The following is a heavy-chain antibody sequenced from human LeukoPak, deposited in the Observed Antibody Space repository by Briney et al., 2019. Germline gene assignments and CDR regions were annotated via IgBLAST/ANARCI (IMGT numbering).Heavy chain of an antibody. CDR3: ARLYGDYDY. Sequence: PSETLSLTCTVSGGSITSGDYYWSWIRQPPGKGLEWIGYIYYSGSTYYNPSLNSRVTISVDTSKNQFSLKLSSVTAADTAVYYGARLYGDYDYWGQGTLVTVSS. J-gene: IGHJ4*02. D-gene: IGHD4-17*01. V-gene: IGHV4-30-4*01. CDR2: IYYSGST. CDR1: GGSITSGDYY.